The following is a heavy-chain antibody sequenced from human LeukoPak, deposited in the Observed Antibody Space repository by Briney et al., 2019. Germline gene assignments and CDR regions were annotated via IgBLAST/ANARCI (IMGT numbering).Heavy chain of an antibody. J-gene: IGHJ4*02. D-gene: IGHD5-12*01. V-gene: IGHV1-2*04. CDR2: INPNSGGT. Sequence: GASVKVSCKASGYTFTGYYMHWVRQAPGQGLEWMGWINPNSGGTNYAQKFQSWVTMTRDTSISTAYMELSSLRADDTAVYYCAGGRLVAASKAVAIDYWGQGTLVTVSS. CDR1: GYTFTGYY. CDR3: AGGRLVAASKAVAIDY.